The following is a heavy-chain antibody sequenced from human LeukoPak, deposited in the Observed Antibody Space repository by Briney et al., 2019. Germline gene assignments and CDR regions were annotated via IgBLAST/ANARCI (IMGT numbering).Heavy chain of an antibody. J-gene: IGHJ4*02. CDR1: GFTFSSYA. CDR3: AKDLRVLAAAGSPFDY. Sequence: GGSLRLSCAASGFTFSSYAMRWVRQAPGKGLEWVSVISGSGGRTYYADSVKGRFTISRDNSKNTLYLQMNSLRAEDTATYYCAKDLRVLAAAGSPFDYWGQGTLVTVSS. V-gene: IGHV3-23*01. D-gene: IGHD6-13*01. CDR2: ISGSGGRT.